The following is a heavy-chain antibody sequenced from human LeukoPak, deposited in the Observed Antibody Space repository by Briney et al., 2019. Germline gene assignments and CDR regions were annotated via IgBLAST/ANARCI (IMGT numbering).Heavy chain of an antibody. D-gene: IGHD2-21*02. CDR2: ISYDGSNK. V-gene: IGHV3-30*04. CDR3: AKDFESTGDCYYVFDY. Sequence: PGGSLRLSCAASGFTFSSYAMHWVRQAPGKGLEWVAVISYDGSNKYYADSVKGRFTISRDNAKHSLYLQMNSLRAEDTAVYYCAKDFESTGDCYYVFDYWGQGTLVTVSS. J-gene: IGHJ4*02. CDR1: GFTFSSYA.